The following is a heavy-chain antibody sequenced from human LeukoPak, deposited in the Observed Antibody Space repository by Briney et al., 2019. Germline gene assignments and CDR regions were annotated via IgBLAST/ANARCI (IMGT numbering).Heavy chain of an antibody. V-gene: IGHV4-39*07. Sequence: SETLSLTCTVSGGSINSGSYHWGWIRQPPGEGLEWIGSIYYSGSTYYNPSLKCRVTISIDTSKNQFSLKLSAVTAADTAVDYCARDSQQLVGGDYFDYWGQGTLVTVSS. CDR2: IYYSGST. CDR3: ARDSQQLVGGDYFDY. CDR1: GGSINSGSYH. D-gene: IGHD6-13*01. J-gene: IGHJ4*02.